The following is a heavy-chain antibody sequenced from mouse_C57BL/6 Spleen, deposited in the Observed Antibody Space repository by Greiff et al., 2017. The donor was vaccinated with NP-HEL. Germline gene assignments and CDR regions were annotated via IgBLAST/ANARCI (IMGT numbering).Heavy chain of an antibody. CDR3: ARRDSYYGSRGFDY. CDR2: IDPSDSYT. D-gene: IGHD1-1*01. Sequence: VQLQQPGAELVKPGASVKLSCKASGYTFTSYWMQWVKQRPGQGLEWIGEIDPSDSYTNYNQKFKGKATLTVDTSSSTAYMQLSSLTSEDSAVYYCARRDSYYGSRGFDYWGQGTTLTVSS. J-gene: IGHJ2*01. CDR1: GYTFTSYW. V-gene: IGHV1-50*01.